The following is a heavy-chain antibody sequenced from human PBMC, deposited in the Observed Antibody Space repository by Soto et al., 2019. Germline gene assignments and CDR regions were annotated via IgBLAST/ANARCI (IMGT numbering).Heavy chain of an antibody. D-gene: IGHD4-17*01. Sequence: GGSLRLSCAASGFTFSSYSMNWVRQAPGKGLEWVSYISSSSSTIYYADSVKGRFTISRDNAKNSLYLQMNSLRAEDTAVYYCARAVTTTPGPYYMDVWGKGTTVTVSS. J-gene: IGHJ6*03. CDR1: GFTFSSYS. CDR3: ARAVTTTPGPYYMDV. V-gene: IGHV3-48*01. CDR2: ISSSSSTI.